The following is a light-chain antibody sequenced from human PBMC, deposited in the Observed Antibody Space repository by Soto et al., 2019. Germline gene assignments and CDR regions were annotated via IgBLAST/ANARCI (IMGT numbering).Light chain of an antibody. CDR3: NSYAGYVNFGYV. CDR2: EVS. Sequence: QSALTQPPSASGSPGQSVSISCTGTSSNIGAYKFVSWYQQHPGRAPRLIIYEVSKRPSGVPDRFSGSKSGNTASLTVSGPQPEDEADYFCNSYAGYVNFGYVFGTGTKVTVL. V-gene: IGLV2-8*01. J-gene: IGLJ1*01. CDR1: SSNIGAYKF.